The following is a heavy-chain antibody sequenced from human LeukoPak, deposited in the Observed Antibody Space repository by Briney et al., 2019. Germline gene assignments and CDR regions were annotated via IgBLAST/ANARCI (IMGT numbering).Heavy chain of an antibody. Sequence: PGGSLRLSCAASGFSFSSYEMNWGRQAPGKGLEWVSYMSSSGGTIYYADSVKGRFTISRDNGKNSLYLQMNSLRAEDTAVYYCARGMTAIDFGHFDYWGQGTLVTVSS. J-gene: IGHJ4*02. CDR1: GFSFSSYE. D-gene: IGHD2-21*02. CDR3: ARGMTAIDFGHFDY. V-gene: IGHV3-48*03. CDR2: MSSSGGTI.